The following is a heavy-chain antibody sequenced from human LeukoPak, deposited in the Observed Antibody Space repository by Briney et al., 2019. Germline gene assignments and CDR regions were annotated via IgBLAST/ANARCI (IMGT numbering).Heavy chain of an antibody. V-gene: IGHV3-53*01. CDR2: IYSGGST. CDR3: AREDRSLNGMDV. CDR1: GFTVSSNY. Sequence: GGSLRLSCAASGFTVSSNYMSWVRQAPGKGLEWVSVIYSGGSTYYPGSVKGRFTISRENAKNSLYLQMNSLRAGDTAVYYCAREDRSLNGMDVWGQGTTVTVSS. D-gene: IGHD2-15*01. J-gene: IGHJ6*02.